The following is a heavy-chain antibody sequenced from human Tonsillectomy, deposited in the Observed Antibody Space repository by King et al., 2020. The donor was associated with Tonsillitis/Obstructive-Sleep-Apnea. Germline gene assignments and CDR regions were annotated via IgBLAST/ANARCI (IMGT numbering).Heavy chain of an antibody. J-gene: IGHJ4*02. CDR3: ALSTVTTAWFDY. V-gene: IGHV3-53*01. CDR1: GFTVSSNY. Sequence: VQLVESGGGLIQPGGSLRLSCAASGFTVSSNYMSWVRQAPGKGLEWVSVIYSGGSTYYADSVKGQFTISRDNSKNTLYLQMNSLRAEDTAVYYCALSTVTTAWFDYWGQGTLVTVSS. D-gene: IGHD4-17*01. CDR2: IYSGGST.